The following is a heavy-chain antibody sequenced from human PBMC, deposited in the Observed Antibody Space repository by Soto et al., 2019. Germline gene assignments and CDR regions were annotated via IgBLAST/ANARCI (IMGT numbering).Heavy chain of an antibody. D-gene: IGHD2-8*02. CDR3: TGEVASGY. V-gene: IGHV3-30*03. J-gene: IGHJ4*02. Sequence: QVQLVESGGGVVQPGXSLRLSCAVSGFTVSTYGMHWVRQAPGKGLEWVAVISRDGGTKYYADSVKGRFTISRDNSRNTLFLEMNSLRGDDMAVYYCTGEVASGYWGQGTLVTVSS. CDR1: GFTVSTYG. CDR2: ISRDGGTK.